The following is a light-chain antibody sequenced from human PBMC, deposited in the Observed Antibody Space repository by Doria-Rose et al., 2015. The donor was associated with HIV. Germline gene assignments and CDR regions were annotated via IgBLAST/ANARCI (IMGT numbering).Light chain of an antibody. J-gene: IGKJ1*01. CDR1: QSFSSTY. Sequence: TQSPGTLSLSPGERATLSCRASQSFSSTYLAWYQQKPGQAPSLLIYDGSTSATGIPDRFSASGSGTDFTLTINRLEPEDFALYYCHQYGTPLTFDQGTKVEI. CDR3: HQYGTPLT. V-gene: IGKV3-20*01. CDR2: DGS.